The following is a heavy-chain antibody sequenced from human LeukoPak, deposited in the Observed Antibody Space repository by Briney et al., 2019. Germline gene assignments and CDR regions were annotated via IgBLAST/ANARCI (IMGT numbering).Heavy chain of an antibody. CDR1: RFTFSSYS. V-gene: IGHV3-48*01. J-gene: IGHJ4*02. D-gene: IGHD5-18*01. Sequence: GGSLGLSGAASRFTFSSYSMNWVRKAPGKGLEWVSYISSSSSTIYYADSVKGRFTISRDNAKNSLYLQMNSLRAEDTAVYYCARVTSGYSYGQVGYWGQGTLVTVSS. CDR2: ISSSSSTI. CDR3: ARVTSGYSYGQVGY.